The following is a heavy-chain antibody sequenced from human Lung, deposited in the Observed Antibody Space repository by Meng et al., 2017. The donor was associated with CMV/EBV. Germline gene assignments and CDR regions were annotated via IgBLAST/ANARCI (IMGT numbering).Heavy chain of an antibody. J-gene: IGHJ3*02. CDR3: ARLVFGGAFDI. CDR1: GFTFSSYW. Sequence: GESXKISCAASGFTFSSYWMSWVRQAPGKGLEWVANIKQDGSEKYYVDSVKGRFTISRDNAKNSLYLQMNSLRAEDTAVYYCARLVFGGAFDIWGQGAMVTVSS. CDR2: IKQDGSEK. V-gene: IGHV3-7*01. D-gene: IGHD2-2*01.